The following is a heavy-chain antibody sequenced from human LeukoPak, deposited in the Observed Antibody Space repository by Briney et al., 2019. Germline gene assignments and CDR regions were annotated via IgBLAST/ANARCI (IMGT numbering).Heavy chain of an antibody. J-gene: IGHJ4*02. Sequence: ASVKVSCKASGYTFTSYGISWVRQAPGQGLEWMGWISAYNGNTNYAQKLQGRVTMTRNTSISTAYMELSSLRSEDTAVYYCARQYSSGSIDYWGQGTLVTVSS. CDR2: ISAYNGNT. V-gene: IGHV1-18*01. D-gene: IGHD6-19*01. CDR1: GYTFTSYG. CDR3: ARQYSSGSIDY.